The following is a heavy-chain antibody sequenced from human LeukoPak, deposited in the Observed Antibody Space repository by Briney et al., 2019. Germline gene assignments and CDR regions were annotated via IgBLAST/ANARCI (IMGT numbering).Heavy chain of an antibody. CDR2: VRYDGSNK. D-gene: IGHD3-10*01. CDR3: AKDSLWFGELLGGNNWFDP. V-gene: IGHV3-30*02. CDR1: GFTFSSYV. Sequence: GGSLRLSCAASGFTFSSYVMHWVRQAPGKGLEWVAFVRYDGSNKYYADSVKGRFTISRDNSKNTLYLQMNSLRAEDTAVYYCAKDSLWFGELLGGNNWFDPWGQGTLVTVSS. J-gene: IGHJ5*02.